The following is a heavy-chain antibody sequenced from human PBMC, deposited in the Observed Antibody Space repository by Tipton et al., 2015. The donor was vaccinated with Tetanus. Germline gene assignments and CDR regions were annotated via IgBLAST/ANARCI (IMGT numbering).Heavy chain of an antibody. J-gene: IGHJ4*02. D-gene: IGHD5-18*01. CDR1: GFTFSNYA. Sequence: SLRPSCAASGFTFSNYAMKWVRQAPGKGLEWVSVIYSHSSGSSTYYADSVKGRFTISRDDSKNTLYLQMNSLRADDTAVYYCAKGSGGYSYGSSDNWGQGTLVTVTS. CDR2: IYSHSSGSST. V-gene: IGHV3-23*03. CDR3: AKGSGGYSYGSSDN.